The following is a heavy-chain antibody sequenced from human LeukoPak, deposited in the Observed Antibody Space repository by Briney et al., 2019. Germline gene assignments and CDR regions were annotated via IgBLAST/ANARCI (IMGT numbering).Heavy chain of an antibody. Sequence: GGSLRLSCAASGFTVSGYWMHWVRQAPGKGLEWVSVIYGGGTTYYADSVKGRFTISRRNSKNTVYPQMDSLRVEDTAVYYCARDRVETAMGPQFRTYYYYGMDVWGQGTTVTVSS. CDR2: IYGGGTT. CDR1: GFTVSGYW. V-gene: IGHV3-66*01. J-gene: IGHJ6*02. CDR3: ARDRVETAMGPQFRTYYYYGMDV. D-gene: IGHD5-18*01.